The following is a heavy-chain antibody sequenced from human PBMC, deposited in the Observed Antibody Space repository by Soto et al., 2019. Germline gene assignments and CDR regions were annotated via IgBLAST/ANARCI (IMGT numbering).Heavy chain of an antibody. J-gene: IGHJ4*02. Sequence: QVQLVQSGAEVKKPGASVKVSCKASGYTFTSYGISWVRQAPGQGLEWMGWISAYNGNTNYAQNLQGRVTMTTDTSTSKAQMEPGSLRADDNAVYYCARDLSPSDYWGQGTLVTVSS. CDR3: ARDLSPSDY. V-gene: IGHV1-18*01. CDR2: ISAYNGNT. CDR1: GYTFTSYG.